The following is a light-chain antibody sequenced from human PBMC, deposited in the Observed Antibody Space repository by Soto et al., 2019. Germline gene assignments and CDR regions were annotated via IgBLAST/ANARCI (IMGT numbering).Light chain of an antibody. CDR3: QQYNNWPLT. J-gene: IGKJ4*01. CDR1: QFVSSD. V-gene: IGKV3-15*01. Sequence: EIVITKYTATRSVSPGERATLSCRASQFVSSDLAWYQQKPGQAPRLLIYGASIRATGIPGRFSGSGSGTAFTLTISSLQSEDFAVYYCQQYNNWPLTFCGGTKVDIK. CDR2: GAS.